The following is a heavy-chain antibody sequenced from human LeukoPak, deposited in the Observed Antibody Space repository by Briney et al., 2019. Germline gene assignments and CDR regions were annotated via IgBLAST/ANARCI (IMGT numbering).Heavy chain of an antibody. J-gene: IGHJ4*02. V-gene: IGHV3-15*01. CDR1: GFTFSSYA. CDR2: IKSKTDGGTA. D-gene: IGHD3-3*01. Sequence: KTGGSLRLSCAASGFTFSSYAMSWVRQAPGKGLEWVGRIKSKTDGGTAEHAAPVKGRFIISRDDSKNMLYLQMNSLNSDDTGVYYCATALRGVGFWGQGTLVTVPS. CDR3: ATALRGVGF.